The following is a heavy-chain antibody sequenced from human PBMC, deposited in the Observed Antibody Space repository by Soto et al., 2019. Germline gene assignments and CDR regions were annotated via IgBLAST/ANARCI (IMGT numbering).Heavy chain of an antibody. Sequence: SVKVSCKVSGGTFRTYGIIWVRQAPGQGLEWMGRVIPILDVTDYAQKFQGRVTITADRSTNTAYMELSSLRSEDTAVYYCARDRSSLNAFDIWGQGTMVTVS. V-gene: IGHV1-69*04. CDR2: VIPILDVT. D-gene: IGHD6-6*01. J-gene: IGHJ3*02. CDR1: GGTFRTYG. CDR3: ARDRSSLNAFDI.